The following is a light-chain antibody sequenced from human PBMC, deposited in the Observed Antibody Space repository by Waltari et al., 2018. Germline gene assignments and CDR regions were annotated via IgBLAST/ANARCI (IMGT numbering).Light chain of an antibody. Sequence: FMLTPPHPVPETPAHTVTIPSTGHSRNIPNNSVPWYQQRPDSAPTIVIYGDNQRPSGVPDRFSGSIDSSSNSASLTISGLQTEDEADYYCQSYDPSNVVFGGGTKLTVL. J-gene: IGLJ3*02. V-gene: IGLV6-57*02. CDR1: SRNIPNNS. CDR3: QSYDPSNVV. CDR2: GDN.